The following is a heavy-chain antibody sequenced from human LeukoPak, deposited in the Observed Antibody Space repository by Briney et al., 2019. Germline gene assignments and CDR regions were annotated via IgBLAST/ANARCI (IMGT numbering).Heavy chain of an antibody. D-gene: IGHD1-26*01. CDR1: GFAFTSYS. Sequence: GSLQLSCSASGFAFTSYSMNWVRQAPGKGLEWVSTISGGGGSTYYADSVKGRFTISRDNSKNTLYLQVNSLRAEDTAVYYCAKGGKWDVTPFDYWGQGTLVTVSS. J-gene: IGHJ4*02. V-gene: IGHV3-23*01. CDR2: ISGGGGST. CDR3: AKGGKWDVTPFDY.